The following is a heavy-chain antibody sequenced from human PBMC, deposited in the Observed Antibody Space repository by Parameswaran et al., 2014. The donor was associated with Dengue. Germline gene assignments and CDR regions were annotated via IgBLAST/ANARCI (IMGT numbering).Heavy chain of an antibody. J-gene: IGHJ4*02. D-gene: IGHD4-23*01. V-gene: IGHV1-18*01. CDR3: ARAGAHYGGNSYY. CDR2: ISAYNGNT. Sequence: WVRQAPGQGLEWMGWISAYNGNTNYAQKLQGRVTMTTDTSTSTAYMELRSLRSDDTAVYYCARAGAHYGGNSYYWGQGNPWSPSPQ.